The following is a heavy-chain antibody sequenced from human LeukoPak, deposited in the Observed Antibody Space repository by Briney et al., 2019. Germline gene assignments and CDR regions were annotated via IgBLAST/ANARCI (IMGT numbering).Heavy chain of an antibody. V-gene: IGHV4-34*01. CDR2: INHSGST. J-gene: IGHJ6*03. Sequence: SETLSLTCAVYGGSFSGYYWSWIRQPPGKGLEWIGEINHSGSTNYNPSLKSRVTISVDTSKNQFSLKLSSVTAADTAVYYCARESYSTYYYYMDVWGKGTTVTISS. CDR3: ARESYSTYYYYMDV. CDR1: GGSFSGYY. D-gene: IGHD1-26*01.